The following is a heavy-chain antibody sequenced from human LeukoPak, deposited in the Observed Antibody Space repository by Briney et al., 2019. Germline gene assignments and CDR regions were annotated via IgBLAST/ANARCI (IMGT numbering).Heavy chain of an antibody. Sequence: QTGGSLRLSCAASGFTLSSYGMHWVRQAPGKGLEWVAMISYDGSNKQYTDFVKGRFTISRDNSKNTLYLQMNSLRAEDTAVYHCAKDLYSSGRYNYFDPWGQGALVTVSS. V-gene: IGHV3-30*18. CDR1: GFTLSSYG. D-gene: IGHD6-19*01. CDR2: ISYDGSNK. CDR3: AKDLYSSGRYNYFDP. J-gene: IGHJ5*02.